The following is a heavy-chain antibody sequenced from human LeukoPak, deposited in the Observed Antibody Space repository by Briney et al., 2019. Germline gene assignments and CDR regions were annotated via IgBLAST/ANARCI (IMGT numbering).Heavy chain of an antibody. CDR1: GYTFTSYY. J-gene: IGHJ4*02. V-gene: IGHV1-46*01. CDR2: INPSGGRT. D-gene: IGHD4-17*01. CDR3: ARGGTVLRPNSPYDY. Sequence: ASVKVSCKASGYTFTSYYMHWVRQAPGQGLEWMGIINPSGGRTSYAQKFQGRVTMTRDTSTSTVYMELSSLRSDDTAVYYCARGGTVLRPNSPYDYWGQGTLVTVSS.